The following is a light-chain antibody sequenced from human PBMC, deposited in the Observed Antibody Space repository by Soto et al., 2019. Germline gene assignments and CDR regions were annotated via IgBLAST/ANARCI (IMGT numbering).Light chain of an antibody. Sequence: QSVLTQPRSVSGSPGQSVTISCTGTSSNVGNYNYVSWYQQHPGKAPKLMLFDVTNRPSGVPDRFSGSKSGNTASLTISGLQAEDEADYYCCSYAGTFSLVFGTGTKLTVL. CDR3: CSYAGTFSLV. CDR1: SSNVGNYNY. CDR2: DVT. V-gene: IGLV2-11*01. J-gene: IGLJ1*01.